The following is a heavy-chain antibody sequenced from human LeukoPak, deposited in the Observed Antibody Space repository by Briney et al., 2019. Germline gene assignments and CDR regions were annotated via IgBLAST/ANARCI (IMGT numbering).Heavy chain of an antibody. V-gene: IGHV4-39*01. CDR3: AKTSDFWSGSDY. CDR2: IYYSGST. D-gene: IGHD3-3*01. CDR1: GGSISSSSYY. Sequence: PSETLSLTCTVSGGSISSSSYYWGWIRQPPGKGREGIGSIYYSGSTYYNPSLKSRVTISVDTSKNQFSLKLSSVTAADTAVYYCAKTSDFWSGSDYWGQGTLVTVSS. J-gene: IGHJ4*02.